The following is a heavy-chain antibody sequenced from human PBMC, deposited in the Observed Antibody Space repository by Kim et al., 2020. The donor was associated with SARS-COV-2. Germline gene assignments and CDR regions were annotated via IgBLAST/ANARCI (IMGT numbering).Heavy chain of an antibody. CDR1: GFTFSSYA. D-gene: IGHD2-15*01. J-gene: IGHJ6*02. V-gene: IGHV3-23*01. Sequence: GGSLRLSCAASGFTFSSYAMSWVRQAPGKGLEWVSDISGSGGSTYYADSVKGRFTISRDNSKNTLYLQMNSLRAEDTAVYYCAKGRLRYCSGGSCYYYYYGMDSWVQPTTVTVPS. CDR2: ISGSGGST. CDR3: AKGRLRYCSGGSCYYYYYGMDS.